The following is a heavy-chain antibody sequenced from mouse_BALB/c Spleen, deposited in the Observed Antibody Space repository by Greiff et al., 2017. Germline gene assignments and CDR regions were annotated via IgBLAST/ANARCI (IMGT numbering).Heavy chain of an antibody. CDR3: ANRYGGSWFAY. D-gene: IGHD2-14*01. CDR1: GFTFSSYT. Sequence: EVHLVESGGGLVQPGGSLKLSCAASGFTFSSYTMSWVCQTPEKRLEWVAYISNGGGSTYYPDTVKGRFTISRDNAKNTLYLQMSSLKSEDTAMYDCANRYGGSWFAYWGQGTLVTVSA. V-gene: IGHV5-12-2*01. J-gene: IGHJ3*01. CDR2: ISNGGGST.